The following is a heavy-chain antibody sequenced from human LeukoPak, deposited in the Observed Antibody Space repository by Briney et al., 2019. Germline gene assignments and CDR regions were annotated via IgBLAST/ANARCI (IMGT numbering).Heavy chain of an antibody. Sequence: GASVKVSCKASGYTFTSYDINWVRQATGQGLEWMGWMNPNSGNTGYAQKFQGRVTMTRNTSISTADMERSSLRSEVTAVYYCARAYSSSWHNWFGRWGKGTLVTVS. V-gene: IGHV1-8*01. D-gene: IGHD6-13*01. J-gene: IGHJ5*02. CDR1: GYTFTSYD. CDR2: MNPNSGNT. CDR3: ARAYSSSWHNWFGR.